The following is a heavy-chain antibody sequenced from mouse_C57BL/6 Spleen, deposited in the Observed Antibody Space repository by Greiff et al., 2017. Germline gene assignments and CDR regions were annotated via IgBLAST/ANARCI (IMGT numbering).Heavy chain of an antibody. D-gene: IGHD1-1*01. CDR3: STEYYYGSSPAFAY. CDR1: GFNIKDDY. V-gene: IGHV14-4*01. J-gene: IGHJ3*01. CDR2: IDPENGDT. Sequence: VQLQQSGAELVRPGASVKLSCTASGFNIKDDYMHWVKQRPEQGLEWIGWIDPENGDTEYAPKFQGKATITADTSSNTAYMQLSSLTSEDTAVYYCSTEYYYGSSPAFAYWGQGTLVTVSA.